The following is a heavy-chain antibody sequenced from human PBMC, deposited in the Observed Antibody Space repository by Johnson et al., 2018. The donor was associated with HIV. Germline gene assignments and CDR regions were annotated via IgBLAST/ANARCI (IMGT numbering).Heavy chain of an antibody. CDR1: GFTFSNYA. CDR3: AKDSVTTVYGD. D-gene: IGHD4-11*01. CDR2: ISYDGSNK. J-gene: IGHJ3*01. Sequence: VQLVESGGGVVQPGRSLRLSCAASGFTFSNYAMHWVRQAPGKGLEWVAVISYDGSNKYYADSAKGRFTISRDNSKNTLYLQMNSLRAEDTAVYYCAKDSVTTVYGDWGQGTMVTVSS. V-gene: IGHV3-30-3*01.